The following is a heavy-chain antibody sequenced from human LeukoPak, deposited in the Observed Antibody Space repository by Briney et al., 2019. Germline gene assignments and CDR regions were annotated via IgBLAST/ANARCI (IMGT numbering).Heavy chain of an antibody. CDR2: ISSDGTTT. D-gene: IGHD1-26*01. CDR1: GFTLSKYW. V-gene: IGHV3-74*01. J-gene: IGHJ4*02. Sequence: PGGSLRLSCAASGFTLSKYWMHWVRQAPGKGLAWVSRISSDGTTTAYADSVKGRFTISRDSAKNMLYLQMNSLRPEDTALCFCAKDRTLPGTDARYYFDHWGQGSLVTVSS. CDR3: AKDRTLPGTDARYYFDH.